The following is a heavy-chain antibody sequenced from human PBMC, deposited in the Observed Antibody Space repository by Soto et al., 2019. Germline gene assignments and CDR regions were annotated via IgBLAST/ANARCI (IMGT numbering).Heavy chain of an antibody. CDR2: ISRSGGST. V-gene: IGHV3-23*01. Sequence: PGGSLRLSCAASGFSFSSYDMSWVRQAPGKGLEWVSGISRSGGSTYYADSVKGRFTISRDNSKDTLFVQMSSLRAEGTAVYYCVKAYFGMDVWGQGTTVTVSS. J-gene: IGHJ6*02. CDR1: GFSFSSYD. CDR3: VKAYFGMDV.